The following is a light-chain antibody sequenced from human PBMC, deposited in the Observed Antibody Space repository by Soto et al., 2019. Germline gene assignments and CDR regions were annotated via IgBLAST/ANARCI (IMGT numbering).Light chain of an antibody. Sequence: QSALTQPPSASGSPGQSVTISCTGASSDISAYNSVSWYQQHPGKAPKLLIYYNNNRPSGVPDRFSGSKSGTSAFLAITGLQADDEADYYCQSYDSSLSGHVVFGGGTKLTVL. J-gene: IGLJ2*01. CDR3: QSYDSSLSGHVV. CDR2: YNN. V-gene: IGLV2-8*01. CDR1: SSDISAYNS.